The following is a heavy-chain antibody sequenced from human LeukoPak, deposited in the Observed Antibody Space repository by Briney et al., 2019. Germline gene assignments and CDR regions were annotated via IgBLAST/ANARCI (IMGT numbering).Heavy chain of an antibody. CDR2: FDPEDGET. J-gene: IGHJ6*02. V-gene: IGHV1-24*01. D-gene: IGHD3-10*01. Sequence: ASGKVSCKVSGYTLTELSMHWVRQAPGKGLEWMGGFDPEDGETIYAQKFQGRVTMTEDTSTDTAYMELSSLRSEDTAVYYCATATGSGSVYGMDVWGQGTTVTVSS. CDR3: ATATGSGSVYGMDV. CDR1: GYTLTELS.